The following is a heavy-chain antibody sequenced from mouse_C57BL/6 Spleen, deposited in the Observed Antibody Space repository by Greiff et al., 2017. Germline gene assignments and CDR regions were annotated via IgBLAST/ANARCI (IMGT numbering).Heavy chain of an antibody. D-gene: IGHD1-1*01. CDR2: IYPGDGDT. CDR1: GYAFSSSW. Sequence: LQESGPELVKPGASVKISCKASGYAFSSSWMNWVKQRPGKGLEWIGRIYPGDGDTNYNGKFKGKATLTADKSSSTAYMQLSSLTSADSAVYFCAREYDALRYYFDYWGQGTTLTVSS. J-gene: IGHJ2*01. V-gene: IGHV1-82*01. CDR3: AREYDALRYYFDY.